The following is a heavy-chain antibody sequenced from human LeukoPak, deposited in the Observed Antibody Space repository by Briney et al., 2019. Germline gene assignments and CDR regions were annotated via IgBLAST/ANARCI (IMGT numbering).Heavy chain of an antibody. CDR1: GYSISSGYY. J-gene: IGHJ5*02. V-gene: IGHV4-38-2*01. CDR2: IYHSGST. Sequence: SETLSLTCAVSGYSISSGYYWGWIRQPPGKGLEWIGSIYHSGSTYYNPSLKSRVTISVDTSKNQFSLKLSSVTAADTAVYYCARGGVKQWLVPVDWFDPWGQGTLVTVSS. D-gene: IGHD6-19*01. CDR3: ARGGVKQWLVPVDWFDP.